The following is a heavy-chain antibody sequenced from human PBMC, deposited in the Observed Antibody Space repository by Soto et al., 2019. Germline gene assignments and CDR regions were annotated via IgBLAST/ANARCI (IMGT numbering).Heavy chain of an antibody. CDR3: ATEWKESDSWSGSFDY. D-gene: IGHD3-3*01. CDR2: IRTNTDGGTT. Sequence: EVQLVESGGGLVKLGGSLRLSCAASGFTFSNAWMNWVRQAPGKGLEWVGRIRTNTDGGTTDFAAPVKGRFTISRDDSKNTLYLHLSSLKIEDTAVYYCATEWKESDSWSGSFDYWGQGTLVTVSS. V-gene: IGHV3-15*01. CDR1: GFTFSNAW. J-gene: IGHJ4*02.